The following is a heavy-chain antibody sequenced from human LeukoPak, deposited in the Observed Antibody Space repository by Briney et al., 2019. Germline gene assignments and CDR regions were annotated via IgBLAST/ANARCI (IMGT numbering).Heavy chain of an antibody. Sequence: VGSLRRYCAASGFPFSRYWMHWVRQAPAKGLVWVSRIDSDGCSTSYAHSVKGRFSISRDNAKNTLYLQMNRLRAEDSAVYYCAREDITMVRGVMNGYYYYGMDVWGQGTTVTVSS. CDR3: AREDITMVRGVMNGYYYYGMDV. CDR2: IDSDGCST. V-gene: IGHV3-74*01. CDR1: GFPFSRYW. J-gene: IGHJ6*02. D-gene: IGHD3-10*01.